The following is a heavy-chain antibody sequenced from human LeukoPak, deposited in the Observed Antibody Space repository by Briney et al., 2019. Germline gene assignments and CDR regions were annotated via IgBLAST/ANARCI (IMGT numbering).Heavy chain of an antibody. CDR3: ARDRDRSVVREVFDY. CDR2: ISYDGSNK. Sequence: GGSLRLSCAASGFTFSSYAMHWVRQAPGKGLEWVAVISYDGSNKYYADSVKGRFTISRDNSKNTLYLQMNSLRAGDTAVYYCARDRDRSVVREVFDYWGQGTLVTVSS. D-gene: IGHD3-10*01. V-gene: IGHV3-30-3*01. CDR1: GFTFSSYA. J-gene: IGHJ4*02.